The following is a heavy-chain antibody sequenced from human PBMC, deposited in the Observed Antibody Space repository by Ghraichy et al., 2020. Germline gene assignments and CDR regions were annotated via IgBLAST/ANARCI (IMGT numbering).Heavy chain of an antibody. CDR1: GFTFSTYN. CDR3: ARALDY. Sequence: GGSLRLSCEASGFTFSTYNMNWVRQAPGKGLEWISYISSSGTTIHYADSVKGRFTVSRDNAKNSLCLQMDSLRDEDTAVYYCARALDYWGQGTLVTVSS. CDR2: ISSSGTTI. V-gene: IGHV3-48*02. J-gene: IGHJ4*02.